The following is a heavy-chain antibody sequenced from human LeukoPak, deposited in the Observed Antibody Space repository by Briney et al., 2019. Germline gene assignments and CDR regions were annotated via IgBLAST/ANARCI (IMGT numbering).Heavy chain of an antibody. J-gene: IGHJ5*02. Sequence: GASVKVSCKASGYTFTSYYMHWVRQAPGQGLEWMGIINPSGGSTSYAQKFQGRVTMTRDMSTSTVYMELSSLRSEDTAVYYCAGEDSYSSGWSRFDPWGQGTLVTVSS. V-gene: IGHV1-46*01. CDR1: GYTFTSYY. CDR3: AGEDSYSSGWSRFDP. CDR2: INPSGGST. D-gene: IGHD6-19*01.